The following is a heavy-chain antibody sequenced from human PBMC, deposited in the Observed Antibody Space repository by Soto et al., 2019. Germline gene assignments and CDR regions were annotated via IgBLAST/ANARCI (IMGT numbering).Heavy chain of an antibody. CDR1: GYSISSGYY. Sequence: SETLSLTCAVSGYSISSGYYWGWIRQPPGKGLEWIGSIYHSGSTYYNPSLKSRVTISVDTSKNQFSLKLSSVTAADTAVYYCARGGAARPDLNWFDPWGQGTLVTVSS. J-gene: IGHJ5*02. D-gene: IGHD6-6*01. CDR3: ARGGAARPDLNWFDP. CDR2: IYHSGST. V-gene: IGHV4-38-2*01.